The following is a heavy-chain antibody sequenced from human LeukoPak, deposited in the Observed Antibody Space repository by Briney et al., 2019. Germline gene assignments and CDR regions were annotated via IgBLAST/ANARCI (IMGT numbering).Heavy chain of an antibody. CDR2: IDYSGST. V-gene: IGHV4-39*07. CDR3: ARDNYYDSSGYRECWFDP. CDR1: GDSSSSRIYY. D-gene: IGHD3-22*01. J-gene: IGHJ5*02. Sequence: PSETLSLTCAVFGDSSSSRIYYWGWIRQPPGKGLEWIGSIDYSGSTYYNPSLKSRVTISVDTSKNQFSLELSSVTAADTAVYYCARDNYYDSSGYRECWFDPWGQGTLVTVSS.